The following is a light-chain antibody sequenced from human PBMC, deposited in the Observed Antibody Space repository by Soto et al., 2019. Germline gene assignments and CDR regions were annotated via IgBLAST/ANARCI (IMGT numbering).Light chain of an antibody. CDR3: CSYTSSSSLV. CDR2: DVT. J-gene: IGLJ1*01. Sequence: QSMLTQPASVSGSTGQSITISCTGTSSDVGAYNYVSWYQQYPGKAPKLMIYDVTSRPSGVSNRFSGSKSGNAASLTISGLQAEDEADYYCCSYTSSSSLVFGTGTKVTVL. V-gene: IGLV2-14*03. CDR1: SSDVGAYNY.